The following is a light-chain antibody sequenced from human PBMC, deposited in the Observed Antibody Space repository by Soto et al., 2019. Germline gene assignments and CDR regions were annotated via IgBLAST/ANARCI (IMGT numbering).Light chain of an antibody. CDR2: VAS. J-gene: IGKJ4*02. Sequence: EIVMTQSPVTLSVSPGDRATLTCRASQSVSSNLAWYQHKPGQTPKLLIYVASTRQTGVPARFSGSGSGTEFTLTISSLQPEDVAVYYCQQYNGSPLTFGGGTKVEFK. CDR1: QSVSSN. CDR3: QQYNGSPLT. V-gene: IGKV3-15*01.